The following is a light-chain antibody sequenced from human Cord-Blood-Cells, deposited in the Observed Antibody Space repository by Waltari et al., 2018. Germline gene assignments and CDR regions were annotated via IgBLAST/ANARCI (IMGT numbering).Light chain of an antibody. V-gene: IGLV2-23*01. CDR1: SNDVGGDSL. J-gene: IGLJ3*02. Sequence: HSALTQPPSVSGSPGPSITIHCTGTSNDVGGDSLASGYQQHPGKAPKRRIYEGSKRPSGVSNRFPGSKSGNTASLTISGRQGEDEADYYCCSYAVSSTWVFGGGNKLTVL. CDR2: EGS. CDR3: CSYAVSSTWV.